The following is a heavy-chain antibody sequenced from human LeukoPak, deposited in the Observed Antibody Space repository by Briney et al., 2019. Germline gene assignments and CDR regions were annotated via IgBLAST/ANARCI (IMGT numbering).Heavy chain of an antibody. D-gene: IGHD5/OR15-5a*01. CDR2: IYYSGST. CDR1: GGSISSYY. CDR3: ATSTPDAFDI. J-gene: IGHJ3*02. V-gene: IGHV4-59*08. Sequence: SETLSLTCTVSGGSISSYYWSWIRQPPGKGLEWIGYIYYSGSTNYNPSLKSRVTISVDTSKNQFSLKLSSVTAADTAVYYCATSTPDAFDIWGQGTMVTVSS.